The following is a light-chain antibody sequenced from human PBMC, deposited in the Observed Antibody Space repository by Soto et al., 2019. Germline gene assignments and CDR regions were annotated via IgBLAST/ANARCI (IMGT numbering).Light chain of an antibody. Sequence: EVVMTQSPATLSVSPGERATLSCRASQNVNANLAWYQQKPGQAPRLLIHGASTRATGIPARFSGSGFGTLFILAIRSLQSIAIAVYFCQQYNTWLWTFGQGTKVE. J-gene: IGKJ1*01. CDR2: GAS. V-gene: IGKV3-15*01. CDR3: QQYNTWLWT. CDR1: QNVNAN.